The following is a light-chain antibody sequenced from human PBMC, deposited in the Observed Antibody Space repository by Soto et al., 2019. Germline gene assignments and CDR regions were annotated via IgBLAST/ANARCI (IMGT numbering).Light chain of an antibody. Sequence: DIQVTQSTSSLSASVGDRVTITCRASQTVATFLNWYQQKPGKVPQLLIYAASTLQSGVPSRFSGSGSGTDFTLVIDSLQREDFGTYYCQQSLSTPYTLGQG. CDR1: QTVATF. CDR2: AAS. J-gene: IGKJ2*01. CDR3: QQSLSTPYT. V-gene: IGKV1-39*01.